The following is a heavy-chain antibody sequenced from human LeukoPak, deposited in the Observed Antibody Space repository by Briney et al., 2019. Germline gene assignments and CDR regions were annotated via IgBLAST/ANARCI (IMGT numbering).Heavy chain of an antibody. CDR3: ARVPRYCSSTSCYFHGMDV. V-gene: IGHV3-48*04. CDR1: GFTLSSYS. CDR2: ISSSSSTV. D-gene: IGHD2-2*01. J-gene: IGHJ6*02. Sequence: GGSLRLSCAASGFTLSSYSMNWVRQTPGKGLEWVSYISSSSSTVYYADSVKGRFTISRDNAKNSLYLQMNSLRAEDTAVYYCARVPRYCSSTSCYFHGMDVWGQGTTVTVSS.